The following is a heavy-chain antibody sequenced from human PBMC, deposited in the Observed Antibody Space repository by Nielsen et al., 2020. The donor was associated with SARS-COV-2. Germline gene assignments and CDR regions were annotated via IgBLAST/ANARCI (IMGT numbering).Heavy chain of an antibody. V-gene: IGHV3-23*01. CDR3: AEDPGSHYYDSSGPMDV. J-gene: IGHJ6*02. CDR2: ISGSGGST. D-gene: IGHD3-22*01. Sequence: VRQAPGKGLEWVSAISGSGGSTYYADSVKGRFTISRDNSENTLYLQMNSLRAEDTAVYYCAEDPGSHYYDSSGPMDVWGQGTTVTVSS.